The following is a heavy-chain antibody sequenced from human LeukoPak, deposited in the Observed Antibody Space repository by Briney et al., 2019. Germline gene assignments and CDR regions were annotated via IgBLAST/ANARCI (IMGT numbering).Heavy chain of an antibody. J-gene: IGHJ4*02. CDR1: GFTLSSYG. Sequence: GGSLRLSRAASGFTLSSYGMSWVRQAPGKGLEWVSYISSSGSTIYYADSVKGRFTISRDNAKNSLYLQMNSLRAEDTAVYYCARDPLNSLRWYTFDYWGQGTLVTVSS. CDR3: ARDPLNSLRWYTFDY. V-gene: IGHV3-48*04. D-gene: IGHD4-23*01. CDR2: ISSSGSTI.